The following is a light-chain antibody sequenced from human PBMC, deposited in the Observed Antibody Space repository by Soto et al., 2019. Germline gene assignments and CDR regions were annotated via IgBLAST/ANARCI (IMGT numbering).Light chain of an antibody. CDR3: QQRSNWPSMYT. CDR2: DAS. Sequence: EIVLTQSPATLSLSPGERATLSCRASQSVSSYLAWYQQKPGQAPRLLIYDASNRATGIPARFSGSGSGTDFTLTISCLEPEDFAVYYCQQRSNWPSMYTFGQGTKLEIK. CDR1: QSVSSY. V-gene: IGKV3-11*01. J-gene: IGKJ2*01.